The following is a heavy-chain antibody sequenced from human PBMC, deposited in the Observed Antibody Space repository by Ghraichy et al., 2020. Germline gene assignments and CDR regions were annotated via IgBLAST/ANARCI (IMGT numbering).Heavy chain of an antibody. J-gene: IGHJ4*02. CDR3: ARHPTMTYYFDY. D-gene: IGHD3-3*01. CDR2: IYYSGST. Sequence: SETLSLTCTVSGGSISSGGYYWSWIRQHPGKGLEWIGYIYYSGSTYYXPSLKSRVTISVDTSKNQFSLKLSSVTAADTAVYYCARHPTMTYYFDYXGQGTXVTVSS. CDR1: GGSISSGGYY. V-gene: IGHV4-31*03.